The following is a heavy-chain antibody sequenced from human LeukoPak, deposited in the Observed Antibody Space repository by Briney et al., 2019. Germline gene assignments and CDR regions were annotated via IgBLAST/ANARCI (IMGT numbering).Heavy chain of an antibody. CDR2: ISYDGSNK. J-gene: IGHJ4*02. V-gene: IGHV3-30*04. CDR1: GFTFSSYS. CDR3: AKDRLIAGRPGGFDY. Sequence: GGSLRLSCAASGFTFSSYSMHWVRQAPGKGLEWVAVISYDGSNKYYADSVKGRFTISRDNSMNTLYLQMNSLRAEDTAVYYCAKDRLIAGRPGGFDYWGQGTLVTVSS. D-gene: IGHD6-6*01.